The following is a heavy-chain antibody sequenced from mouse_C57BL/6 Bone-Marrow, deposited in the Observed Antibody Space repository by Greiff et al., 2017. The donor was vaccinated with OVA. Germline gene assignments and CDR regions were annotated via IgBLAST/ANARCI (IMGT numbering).Heavy chain of an antibody. D-gene: IGHD2-4*01. CDR2: IHPNSGST. CDR1: GYTFTSYW. CDR3: ARWGLRRGYAMDY. Sequence: QVQLQQPGAELVKPGASVKLSCKASGYTFTSYWMHWVKQRPGPGLEWIGMIHPNSGSTNYNEKFKSKATLTVDKSSSTAYMQLSSLTSEDSAVYYCARWGLRRGYAMDYWGQGTSVTVSS. J-gene: IGHJ4*01. V-gene: IGHV1-64*01.